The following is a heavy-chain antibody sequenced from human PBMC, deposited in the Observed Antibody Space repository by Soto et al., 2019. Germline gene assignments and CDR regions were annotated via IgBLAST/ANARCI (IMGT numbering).Heavy chain of an antibody. CDR3: ARQLDTTMITDY. D-gene: IGHD5-18*01. Sequence: ASVKVSCKXSGYTFIDYFIHWVRQAPGQGLEWMGWINPNSGDTNSAQKFQGRVAMTRDTSISTAYMELSGLRSDDTAVYYCARQLDTTMITDYWGQGTLVTVSS. J-gene: IGHJ4*02. V-gene: IGHV1-2*02. CDR2: INPNSGDT. CDR1: GYTFIDYF.